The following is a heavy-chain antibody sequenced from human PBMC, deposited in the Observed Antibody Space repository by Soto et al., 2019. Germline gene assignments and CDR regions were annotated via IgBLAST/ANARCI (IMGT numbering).Heavy chain of an antibody. J-gene: IGHJ4*02. D-gene: IGHD3-10*01. V-gene: IGHV1-2*02. CDR3: ARDNYGPLDY. Sequence: QVQLVQSGAEVKKNGASVKVSCRPSGYTFTAYYIHWVRQAPGQGREWMGWVDTNSGGTRDAQNFHGRVPMTRDTSTSTVYMELNWLRSDDTALYYCARDNYGPLDYWGQGTLVTVSS. CDR2: VDTNSGGT. CDR1: GYTFTAYY.